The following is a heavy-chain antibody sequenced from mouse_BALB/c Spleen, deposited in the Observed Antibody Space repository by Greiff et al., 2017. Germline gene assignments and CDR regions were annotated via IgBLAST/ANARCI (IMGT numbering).Heavy chain of an antibody. CDR1: GYTFTSYW. J-gene: IGHJ4*01. CDR2: INPSNGRT. CDR3: ARSDGYHPLDY. D-gene: IGHD2-3*01. V-gene: IGHV1S81*02. Sequence: QVQLQQPGAELVKPGASVKLSCKASGYTFTSYWMHWVKQRPGQGLEWIGEINPSNGRTNYNEKFKSKATLTVDKSSSTAYMQLSSLTSKDSAVYYCARSDGYHPLDYWGQGTSVTVSS.